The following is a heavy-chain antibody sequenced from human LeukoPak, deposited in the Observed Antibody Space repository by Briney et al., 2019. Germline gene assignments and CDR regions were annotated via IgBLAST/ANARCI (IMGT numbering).Heavy chain of an antibody. CDR1: GFTFSSYA. V-gene: IGHV3-30*04. CDR3: AKGSMTSSSTSDY. CDR2: ISHDGSNE. J-gene: IGHJ4*02. Sequence: GGSLRLSCAASGFTFSSYAMHWVRQAPGKGLEWVAVISHDGSNEYYADSVKGRFTISRDNSKNTLYLQMNSLRAEDTAVYYCAKGSMTSSSTSDYWGQGTLVTVSS. D-gene: IGHD2-2*01.